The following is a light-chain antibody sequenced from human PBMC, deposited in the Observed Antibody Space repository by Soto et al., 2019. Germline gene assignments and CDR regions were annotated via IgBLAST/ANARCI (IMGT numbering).Light chain of an antibody. CDR2: GAS. V-gene: IGKV3-20*01. CDR1: QSVSSTY. CDR3: QQYGSSWT. Sequence: EIVLTQSPGPLSLSPGEIATLSCRASQSVSSTYLAWYQQKPGQAPRLLIYGASSRATGIPDRFSGRGSGTDFILTISRLEPEDFAMYYCQQYGSSWTFGQGTKVEIK. J-gene: IGKJ1*01.